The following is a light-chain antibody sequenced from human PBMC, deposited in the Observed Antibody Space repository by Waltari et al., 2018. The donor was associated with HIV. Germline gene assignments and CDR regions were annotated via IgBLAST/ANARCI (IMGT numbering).Light chain of an antibody. CDR1: SSDVGSYNL. J-gene: IGLJ1*01. CDR2: EVS. CDR3: CSYAGSSTYV. Sequence: QSALTQPASVSGSPGQSITLSCTGTSSDVGSYNLLSWYQPHPGKAPKLMIYEVSKRPLGVSKCFSGSNAGNTASLTISGLQAEDEADYYCCSYAGSSTYVFGTGTKVTVL. V-gene: IGLV2-23*02.